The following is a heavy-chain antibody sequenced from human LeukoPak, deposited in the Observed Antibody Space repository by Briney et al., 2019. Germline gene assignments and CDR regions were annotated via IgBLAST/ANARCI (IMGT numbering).Heavy chain of an antibody. CDR2: IYYTGTT. V-gene: IGHV4-59*11. CDR3: TRLLNNDNAGDPDTFDM. D-gene: IGHD2-21*02. CDR1: SGSISSHY. Sequence: PSETLSLTCTVSSGSISSHYWSWIRQSPERGLEWIGFIYYTGTTRYNPSLRGRVTMSVDSSRNHFSLKLTSMTAADTALYYCTRLLNNDNAGDPDTFDMWGQGTMVTVSS. J-gene: IGHJ3*02.